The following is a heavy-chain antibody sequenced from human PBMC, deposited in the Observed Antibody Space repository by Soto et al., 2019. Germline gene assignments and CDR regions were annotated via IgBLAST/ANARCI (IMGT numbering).Heavy chain of an antibody. Sequence: SETLSLTCAVSGYSISSGYYWGWIRQPPGKGLEWIGSIYHSGSTYYNPPLKSRVTISVDTSKNQFSLKLSSVTAADTAVYYCARDPYSSGYYNLLFDYWGQGTLVTVSS. D-gene: IGHD3-22*01. J-gene: IGHJ4*02. CDR3: ARDPYSSGYYNLLFDY. CDR1: GYSISSGYY. V-gene: IGHV4-38-2*02. CDR2: IYHSGST.